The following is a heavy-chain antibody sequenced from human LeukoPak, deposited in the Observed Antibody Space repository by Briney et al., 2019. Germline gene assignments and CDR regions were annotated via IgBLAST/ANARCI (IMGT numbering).Heavy chain of an antibody. CDR2: IKQDGSEK. V-gene: IGHV3-7*03. J-gene: IGHJ6*02. D-gene: IGHD6-19*01. Sequence: GGSLRLSCAASGFTFSSYWMSWVRQAPGKGLEWVANIKQDGSEKYYVDSVKGRFTISRDNAKNSLYLQMNSLRAEDTAVYYCARDGRATSWLGTYYYYYHGMDVWGQGTTVTVSS. CDR1: GFTFSSYW. CDR3: ARDGRATSWLGTYYYYYHGMDV.